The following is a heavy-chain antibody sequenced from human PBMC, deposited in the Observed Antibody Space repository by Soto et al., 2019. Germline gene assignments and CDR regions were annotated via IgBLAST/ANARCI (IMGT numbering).Heavy chain of an antibody. D-gene: IGHD6-19*01. V-gene: IGHV3-23*01. CDR1: GFTFSSYA. CDR3: AKFTASTNIAVAGFYYYGMDV. Sequence: GGSLRLSCAASGFTFSSYAMSWVRQAPGKGLEWVSAISGSGGSTYYADSVKGRFTISRDNSKNTLYLQMNSLRAEDTAVYYCAKFTASTNIAVAGFYYYGMDVWSQGTTVTVSS. CDR2: ISGSGGST. J-gene: IGHJ6*02.